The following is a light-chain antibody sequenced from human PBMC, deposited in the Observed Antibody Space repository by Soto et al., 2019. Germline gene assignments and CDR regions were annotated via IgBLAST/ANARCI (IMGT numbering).Light chain of an antibody. CDR1: SSDVGGDHNF. CDR3: SSYTSSSTYV. J-gene: IGLJ1*01. Sequence: QSVLTQPASVSGSPGQSIAISCTGTSSDVGGDHNFVSWYQQHPGKAPKLIIYDVSNRPSGVSNRFSGSKSGNTASLTISGLQAEDEADYYCSSYTSSSTYVFGTGTKVTVL. CDR2: DVS. V-gene: IGLV2-14*01.